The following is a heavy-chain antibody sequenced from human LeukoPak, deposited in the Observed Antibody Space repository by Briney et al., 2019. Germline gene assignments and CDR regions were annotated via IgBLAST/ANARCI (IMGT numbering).Heavy chain of an antibody. CDR2: ISSSSSTI. CDR3: ARDQGGSSSTYYGMDV. Sequence: GGSLRLSCAASGVTFSSYSMNWVRQAPGKGLEWVSYISSSSSTIYYADSVKGRFTVSRDNAKNSLYLQMNSLRDEDTAVYYCARDQGGSSSTYYGMDVWGQGTTVTVSS. J-gene: IGHJ6*02. CDR1: GVTFSSYS. V-gene: IGHV3-48*02. D-gene: IGHD6-6*01.